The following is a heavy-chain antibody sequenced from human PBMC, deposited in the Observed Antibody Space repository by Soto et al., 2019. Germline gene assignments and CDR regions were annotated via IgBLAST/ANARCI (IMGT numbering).Heavy chain of an antibody. V-gene: IGHV1-8*01. CDR1: GYTFTSYD. J-gene: IGHJ5*02. CDR2: MKPNSGNT. Sequence: QVQLVQSGAEVKKPGASVKVSCKASGYTFTSYDINWVRQATGQGLEWMGWMKPNSGNTGYAQKFQGRVTMTRNTSISTAYMELSSLRSEDTAVYYCARGQAAFGELLYPYNWFDPWGQGTLVTVSS. D-gene: IGHD3-10*01. CDR3: ARGQAAFGELLYPYNWFDP.